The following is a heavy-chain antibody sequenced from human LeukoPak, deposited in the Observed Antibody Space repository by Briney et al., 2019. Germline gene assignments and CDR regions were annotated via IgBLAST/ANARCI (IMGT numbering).Heavy chain of an antibody. D-gene: IGHD6-19*01. CDR2: IYYSGST. CDR3: ARAYSSGWYGDYGMDV. CDR1: GYSISSSYY. Sequence: SETLSLTCTVSGYSISSSYYWGWIRQPPGKGLEWIGSIYYSGSTYYNPSLKSRVTISVDTSKNQFSLKLSSVTAADTAVYYCARAYSSGWYGDYGMDVWGQGTTVTVSS. J-gene: IGHJ6*02. V-gene: IGHV4-38-2*02.